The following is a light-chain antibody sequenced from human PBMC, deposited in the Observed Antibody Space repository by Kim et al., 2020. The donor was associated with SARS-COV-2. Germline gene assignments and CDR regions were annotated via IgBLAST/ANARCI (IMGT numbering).Light chain of an antibody. Sequence: ASLVDSVTLTSRASHSITRWLALYQQNPGKAPTLLIYDASNLKRGVPSRFSGSGSGTEFTLTLSSLQPDDFATYYCQQYNSYSYTFGQGTKLEI. CDR1: HSITRW. CDR2: DAS. CDR3: QQYNSYSYT. J-gene: IGKJ2*01. V-gene: IGKV1-5*01.